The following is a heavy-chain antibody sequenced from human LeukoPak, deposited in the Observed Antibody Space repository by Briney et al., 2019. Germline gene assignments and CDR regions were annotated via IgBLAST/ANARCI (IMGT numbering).Heavy chain of an antibody. CDR1: GFTFSSYG. D-gene: IGHD3-22*01. CDR2: IWYDGSNK. J-gene: IGHJ1*01. V-gene: IGHV3-33*01. CDR3: AATNYYDSSGYPEYFQH. Sequence: GRSLRLSCAASGFTFSSYGMHGVRQAPGKGLEWVSGIWYDGSNKYYADSVKGRFTISRDNSKNTLYLQMNSLRAEDTAVYYCAATNYYDSSGYPEYFQHWGEGTLVTVSS.